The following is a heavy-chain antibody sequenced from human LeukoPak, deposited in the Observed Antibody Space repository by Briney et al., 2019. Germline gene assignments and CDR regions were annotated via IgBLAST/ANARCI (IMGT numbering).Heavy chain of an antibody. Sequence: ASVKVSCKASVSTFSSYGISWVRQARGQGLEWMGWISAYNGNTNYAQKLQGRVTMTTDTSTSTAYMELRSLRSDDTVVYYCARDGAAAGTVDYYYGMDVWGQGTTVTVSS. CDR2: ISAYNGNT. CDR3: ARDGAAAGTVDYYYGMDV. CDR1: VSTFSSYG. D-gene: IGHD6-13*01. J-gene: IGHJ6*02. V-gene: IGHV1-18*01.